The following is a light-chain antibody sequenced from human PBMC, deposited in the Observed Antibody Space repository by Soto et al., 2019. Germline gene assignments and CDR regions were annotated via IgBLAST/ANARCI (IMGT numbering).Light chain of an antibody. CDR3: QQYNSYLLT. J-gene: IGKJ4*01. Sequence: DIQMTQSPSTLSASVGDRVTITCRASQSISSWLAWYPQKPGKAPKLLIYDASSLESGVPSRFSGSGSGTEFTLTISSLQPDDFATYYCQQYNSYLLTFGGGTKVEIK. CDR2: DAS. V-gene: IGKV1-5*01. CDR1: QSISSW.